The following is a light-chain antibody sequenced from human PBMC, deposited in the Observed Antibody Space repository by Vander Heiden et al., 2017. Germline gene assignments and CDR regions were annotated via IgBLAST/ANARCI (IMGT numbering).Light chain of an antibody. CDR3: QQANSFPRT. CDR2: AAS. J-gene: IGKJ1*01. V-gene: IGKV1-12*01. Sequence: DIQMAQSPSSVSASVGDRVTITCRASQGISSWLALYQQKPGKAPKLLIYAASRLQSGVPSRFSGSGSGTDFTLTISSLQPEDFATYYCQQANSFPRTFGQGTKVEIK. CDR1: QGISSW.